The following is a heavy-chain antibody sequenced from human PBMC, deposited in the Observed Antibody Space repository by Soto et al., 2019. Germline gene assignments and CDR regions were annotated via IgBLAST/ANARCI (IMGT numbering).Heavy chain of an antibody. D-gene: IGHD3-10*01. CDR1: GFTFRNAW. V-gene: IGHV3-15*01. Sequence: EVQLVESGGGLVKPGGSLRLSCAASGFTFRNAWMSWVRQAPGKGLEWVGRIKSKSDGGTTEYAAPVKDRFIISRDDSKNTLYLQMNSLRTEDTAVYYCTTELPRLRGLIVYFDYWGQGTLVTVSS. J-gene: IGHJ4*02. CDR3: TTELPRLRGLIVYFDY. CDR2: IKSKSDGGTT.